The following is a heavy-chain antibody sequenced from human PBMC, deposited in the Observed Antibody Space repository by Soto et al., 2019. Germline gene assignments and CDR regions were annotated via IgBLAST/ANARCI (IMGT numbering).Heavy chain of an antibody. J-gene: IGHJ6*02. V-gene: IGHV4-4*02. Sequence: PSETLSLTCAVSGGSISSSNWWSWVRQPPGKGLEWIGEIYHSGSTNYNPSLKSRVTISVDKSKNQFSLKLSSVTAAGTAVYYCASVRGGYYYAMDVWSQGTTVTVSS. CDR3: ASVRGGYYYAMDV. CDR2: IYHSGST. CDR1: GGSISSSNW. D-gene: IGHD3-10*02.